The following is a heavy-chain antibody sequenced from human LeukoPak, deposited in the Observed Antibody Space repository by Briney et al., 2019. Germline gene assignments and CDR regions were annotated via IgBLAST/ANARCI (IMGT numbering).Heavy chain of an antibody. CDR3: ARARDCGDYDLGDGMDV. Sequence: SETLSLTCTVSGGSISSYYWSWIRQPPGKGLEWIGYIYYSGSTNYNPSLKSRVTISVDKSKKQFSLMLSSVTAADRGVYYCARARDCGDYDLGDGMDVWGQGTTVTVSS. CDR2: IYYSGST. V-gene: IGHV4-59*01. CDR1: GGSISSYY. D-gene: IGHD4-17*01. J-gene: IGHJ6*02.